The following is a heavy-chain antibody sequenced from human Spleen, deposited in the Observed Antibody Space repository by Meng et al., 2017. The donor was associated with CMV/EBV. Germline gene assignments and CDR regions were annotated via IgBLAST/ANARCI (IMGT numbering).Heavy chain of an antibody. CDR2: IYHSGST. V-gene: IGHV4-30-2*01. CDR3: ARVVTALWGYYFDY. D-gene: IGHD2-21*02. J-gene: IGHJ4*02. Sequence: PLPLTCAVSVCSISSGGYSWRWIRQPPGKGLEWIGYIYHSGSTYYNPSLKSRVTISVDRSKNQFSLKLSSVTAADTAVYYCARVVTALWGYYFDYWGQGTLVTVSS. CDR1: VCSISSGGYS.